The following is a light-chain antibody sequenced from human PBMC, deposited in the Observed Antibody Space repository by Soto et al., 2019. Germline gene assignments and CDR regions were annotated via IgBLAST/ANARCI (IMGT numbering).Light chain of an antibody. V-gene: IGKV1-5*01. CDR1: QSISSW. CDR3: QQYNSYSRT. CDR2: DAS. Sequence: DIQMTQSPSTLSASVGDRVTITCRASQSISSWLAWYQQKPGKAPKLLIYDASSLESGVPSRFSGCGSGTDFTLTISSLQPDDFATYYCQQYNSYSRTFGQGTKVEIK. J-gene: IGKJ1*01.